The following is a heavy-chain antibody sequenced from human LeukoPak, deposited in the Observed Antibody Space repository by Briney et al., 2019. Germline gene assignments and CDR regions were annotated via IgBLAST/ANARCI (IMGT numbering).Heavy chain of an antibody. Sequence: SETLSLTCTVSGGSISSYYWSWIRQPPGKGLEWIGYIYYSGSTNYNPSLKSRVTISVDTSKNQFSLKLSSVTAAATAVYYCARDSSGWYGTLVDYWGQGTLVTVSS. J-gene: IGHJ4*02. V-gene: IGHV4-59*01. CDR2: IYYSGST. CDR3: ARDSSGWYGTLVDY. D-gene: IGHD6-19*01. CDR1: GGSISSYY.